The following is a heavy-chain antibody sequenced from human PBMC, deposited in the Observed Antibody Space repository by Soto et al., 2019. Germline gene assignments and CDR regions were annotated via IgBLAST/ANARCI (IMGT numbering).Heavy chain of an antibody. CDR2: IYYSGST. CDR3: ARRDTFDDAFDI. CDR1: GGSISSYY. V-gene: IGHV4-59*01. D-gene: IGHD3-16*01. Sequence: SETLSLTCTVSGGSISSYYWSWIRQPPGKGLEWIGYIYYSGSTNYNPSLKSRVTISVDTSKNQFSLKLSSVTAADTAVYYCARRDTFDDAFDIWGQGQWSPSPQ. J-gene: IGHJ3*02.